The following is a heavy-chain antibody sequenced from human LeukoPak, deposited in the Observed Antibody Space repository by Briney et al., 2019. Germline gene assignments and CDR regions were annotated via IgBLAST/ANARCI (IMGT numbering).Heavy chain of an antibody. Sequence: WASVKVSCKASGGTFSSYAISWVRQAPGQGLEWMGRIIPILGIANYAQKFQGRVTITADKSTSTAYMELSSLRSEDTAVYYCATRPLLRPELRGLDPWGQGTLVTVSS. CDR2: IIPILGIA. J-gene: IGHJ5*02. D-gene: IGHD3-10*01. CDR1: GGTFSSYA. CDR3: ATRPLLRPELRGLDP. V-gene: IGHV1-69*04.